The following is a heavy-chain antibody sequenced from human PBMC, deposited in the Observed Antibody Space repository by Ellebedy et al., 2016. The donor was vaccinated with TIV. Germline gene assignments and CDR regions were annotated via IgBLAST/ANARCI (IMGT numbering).Heavy chain of an antibody. Sequence: GGSLRLSCAASGFTFSSFAMHWVRQAPGKGLEWLSVISGGGDITYHAGSVKGRSTITRDNSKNTLYLQMDRLRAEDTAVYYCAKGTSSGFNYDRVGFEYWGQGALVTVSS. CDR2: ISGGGDIT. CDR3: AKGTSSGFNYDRVGFEY. V-gene: IGHV3-23*01. CDR1: GFTFSSFA. J-gene: IGHJ4*02. D-gene: IGHD3-22*01.